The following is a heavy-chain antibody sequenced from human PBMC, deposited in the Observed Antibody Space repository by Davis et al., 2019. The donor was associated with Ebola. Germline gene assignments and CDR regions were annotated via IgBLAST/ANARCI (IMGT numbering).Heavy chain of an antibody. CDR3: ARDFARHGSGSYRAGTYYYGMDV. V-gene: IGHV3-33*01. Sequence: GGSLRLSCAASGFTFSSYGMHWVRQAPGKGLEWVAVIWYDGSNKYYADSVKGRFTISRDNAKNSLYLQMNSLRAEDTAVYYCARDFARHGSGSYRAGTYYYGMDVWGQGTTVTVSS. CDR1: GFTFSSYG. D-gene: IGHD3-10*01. CDR2: IWYDGSNK. J-gene: IGHJ6*02.